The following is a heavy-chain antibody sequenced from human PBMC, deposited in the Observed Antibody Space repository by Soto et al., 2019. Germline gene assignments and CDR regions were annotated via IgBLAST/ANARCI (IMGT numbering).Heavy chain of an antibody. CDR1: GFRFSSYP. CDR2: ISYDGSDQ. V-gene: IGHV3-30-3*01. CDR3: ARTFDMVSYYFDS. J-gene: IGHJ4*02. D-gene: IGHD3-10*01. Sequence: QVKLVESGGDVVQPGTSLRLSCVTSGFRFSSYPLHWVRQAPGKGLEWVAVISYDGSDQYYADSVKGRFTISRDNPKSTLYLHASSLRPEDTAVYFCARTFDMVSYYFDSWGQGTLLTVSS.